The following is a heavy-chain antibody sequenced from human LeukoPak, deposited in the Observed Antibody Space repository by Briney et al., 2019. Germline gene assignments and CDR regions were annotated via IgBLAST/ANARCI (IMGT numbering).Heavy chain of an antibody. CDR2: INHSGST. CDR1: GVSFSGYY. CDR3: ARGPQQWMRVFYR. D-gene: IGHD6-19*01. J-gene: IGHJ5*02. V-gene: IGHV4-34*01. Sequence: PSETLSLTCAVYGVSFSGYYWSWLRQPPGKGLEWIGEINHSGSTNYNPSLKSRVTISVDTSKNQFSLKLSSVTAADTAVYYCARGPQQWMRVFYRWGQGTLVTVSS.